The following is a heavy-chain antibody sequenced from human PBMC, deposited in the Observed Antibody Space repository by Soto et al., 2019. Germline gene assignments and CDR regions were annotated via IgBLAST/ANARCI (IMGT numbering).Heavy chain of an antibody. V-gene: IGHV1-69*13. CDR3: ARGWEIYYYYGMDV. Sequence: GASVKVSCKASGYTFTSYGISWVRQAPGQGLEWMGGIIPIFGTANYAQKFQGRVTITADESTSTAYMELSSLRSEDTAVYYCARGWEIYYYYGMDVWGQGTTVTVSS. J-gene: IGHJ6*02. CDR2: IIPIFGTA. D-gene: IGHD1-26*01. CDR1: GYTFTSYG.